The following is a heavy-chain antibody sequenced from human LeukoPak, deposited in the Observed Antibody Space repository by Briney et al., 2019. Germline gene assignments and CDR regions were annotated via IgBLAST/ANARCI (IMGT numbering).Heavy chain of an antibody. J-gene: IGHJ4*02. V-gene: IGHV4-34*01. CDR1: GGSFSGYY. D-gene: IGHD7-27*01. CDR2: INHSGST. Sequence: PSETLSLTCAVYGGSFSGYYWSWIRQPPGKGLEWIGEINHSGSTNYNPSLKSRVTISVDTSKNQFSLKLSPVTAADTAVYYCAGQETGDRLFDYWGQGTLVTVSS. CDR3: AGQETGDRLFDY.